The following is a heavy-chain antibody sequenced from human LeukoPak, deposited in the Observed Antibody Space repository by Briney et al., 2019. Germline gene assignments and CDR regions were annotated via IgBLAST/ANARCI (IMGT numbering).Heavy chain of an antibody. Sequence: GGSLRLSCAASGFSFNSYWMNWVRQAPGKGLEWVANIKQDGNEKYYVDSVKGRFTISRDNAKNSLYLQMNSLRAEDTAVYYCARGHIVATIPFDYWGQGTLVTVPS. J-gene: IGHJ4*02. CDR3: ARGHIVATIPFDY. V-gene: IGHV3-7*03. CDR2: IKQDGNEK. CDR1: GFSFNSYW. D-gene: IGHD5-12*01.